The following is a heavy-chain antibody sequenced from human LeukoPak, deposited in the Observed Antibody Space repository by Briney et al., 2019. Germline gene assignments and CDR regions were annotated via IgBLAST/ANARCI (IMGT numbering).Heavy chain of an antibody. Sequence: GGSLRLSCAASGFTVSSNYMSWVRQAPGKGLEWVSVIYSGGSTYYADSVKGRFTISRDNSKNTLYLQMNSLRAEDTAVYYCARELDYGDQYYSDYWGQGTLVTVSS. D-gene: IGHD4-17*01. CDR3: ARELDYGDQYYSDY. CDR2: IYSGGST. CDR1: GFTVSSNY. J-gene: IGHJ4*02. V-gene: IGHV3-66*01.